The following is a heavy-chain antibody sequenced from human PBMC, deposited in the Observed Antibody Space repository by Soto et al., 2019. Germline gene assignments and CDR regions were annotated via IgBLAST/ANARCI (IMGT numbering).Heavy chain of an antibody. D-gene: IGHD1-1*01. J-gene: IGHJ3*02. CDR2: MSHSGGS. CDR1: GGSVSSGSYY. CDR3: ARVERGTATTVVDAFDI. V-gene: IGHV4-34*01. Sequence: QVQLQQWGAGLLKPSETPSLTCAVYGGSVSSGSYYWSWIRQPPGKGLEWIGEMSHSGGSHFNPSLKSRVTISVDTSKNQFSLKMSSVTAADTALYYCARVERGTATTVVDAFDIWGPGTMVTVSS.